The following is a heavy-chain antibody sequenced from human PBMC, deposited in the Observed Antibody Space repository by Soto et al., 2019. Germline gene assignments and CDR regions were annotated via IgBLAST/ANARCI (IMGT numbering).Heavy chain of an antibody. CDR3: AKRFFGSGSPQGAFDV. Sequence: EVQLLESGGGLVQPGGSLRLSCAASGFTFSNYAMSWVRQAPGKGPEWVSFITSSGNGTYYADSVKGRFTISRDNSKHTLYVQMNNLRAEDTAIYYCAKRFFGSGSPQGAFDVWGQGTMVTVSS. D-gene: IGHD3-10*01. V-gene: IGHV3-23*05. J-gene: IGHJ3*01. CDR2: ITSSGNGT. CDR1: GFTFSNYA.